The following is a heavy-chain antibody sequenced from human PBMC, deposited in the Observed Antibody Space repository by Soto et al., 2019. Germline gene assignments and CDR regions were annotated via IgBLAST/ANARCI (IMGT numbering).Heavy chain of an antibody. CDR2: IYPDDSDI. Sequence: GESLKXSCKGSGYSFNTYWIGWVRQMPGKGLEWMGVIYPDDSDIRYSPSFQGQVTISADKSISTAYLQWSSLKASDSGIYYCARRTGLLYSDWGQGTLVTVSS. CDR3: ARRTGLLYSD. V-gene: IGHV5-51*01. J-gene: IGHJ4*02. CDR1: GYSFNTYW. D-gene: IGHD2-21*01.